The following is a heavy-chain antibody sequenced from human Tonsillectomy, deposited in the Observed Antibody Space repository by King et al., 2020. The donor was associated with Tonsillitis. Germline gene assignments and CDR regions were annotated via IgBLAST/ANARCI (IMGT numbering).Heavy chain of an antibody. J-gene: IGHJ4*02. V-gene: IGHV5-51*01. CDR3: AKILDYGSGSYPLDY. Sequence: QLVQSGAEVKKPGESLKISCKGSGYSFTNYWIAWVRQMPGKGLEWMGLIYPGDSDTRYSPSFQGQVTISADKSISTAYLQWSSLKASDTAMYYYAKILDYGSGSYPLDYWGQGTLVTVSS. CDR1: GYSFTNYW. CDR2: IYPGDSDT. D-gene: IGHD3-10*01.